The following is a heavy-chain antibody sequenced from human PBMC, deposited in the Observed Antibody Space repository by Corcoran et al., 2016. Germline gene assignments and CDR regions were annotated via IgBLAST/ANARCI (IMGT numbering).Heavy chain of an antibody. V-gene: IGHV2-26*01. CDR1: GFSLSNANMG. J-gene: IGHJ4*02. Sequence: VTMKGTDPVLVTPTETLPKTCHVSGFSLSNANMGESWNRQRPAEALEWHAHLFSNDVKSYSTSLKSRVTITKDTSKSQVVLTMTNMDPVDTAKYYCGRILDGDYVYYFCYWGQGTLFTDSS. D-gene: IGHD4-17*01. CDR3: GRILDGDYVYYFCY. CDR2: LFSNDVK.